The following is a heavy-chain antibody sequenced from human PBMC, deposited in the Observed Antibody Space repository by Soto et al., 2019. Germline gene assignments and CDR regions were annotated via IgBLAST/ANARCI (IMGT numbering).Heavy chain of an antibody. V-gene: IGHV1-2*02. CDR1: GYAFSDYY. D-gene: IGHD3-10*01. CDR2: INPQSGGT. J-gene: IGHJ3*01. CDR3: ARDRVSSPDGVDSFDL. Sequence: ASVKVSCKASGYAFSDYYMHGVRQAPGQGLEWMGYINPQSGGTKYDQKFQDRVTMTRDTPKITVYMELRILTSKDTAVYYCARDRVSSPDGVDSFDLWGQGTLVTVSS.